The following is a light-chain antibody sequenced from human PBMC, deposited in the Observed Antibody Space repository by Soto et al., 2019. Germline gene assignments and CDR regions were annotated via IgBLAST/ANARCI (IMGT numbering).Light chain of an antibody. Sequence: IRMTQSPSSLSASTGNRVTITCRARQGISSWLAWYQQKPGKAPNLLIYATSSLHSGVPSRFSSSGSGTNITINNDSLQPYYFATYGSQQYIGQGTKVDIK. CDR3: QQY. CDR2: ATS. V-gene: IGKV1D-16*02. J-gene: IGKJ1*01. CDR1: QGISSW.